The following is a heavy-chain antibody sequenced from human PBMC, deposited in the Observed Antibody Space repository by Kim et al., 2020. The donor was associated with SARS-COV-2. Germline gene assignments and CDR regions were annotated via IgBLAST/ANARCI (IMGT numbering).Heavy chain of an antibody. CDR2: INHSGGT. CDR1: GGSFSDYT. Sequence: SETLSLTCAVYGGSFSDYTWSWIRQPPGKGLEWIGEINHSGGTNLSPSLKSRITISVDTSKSQFSLRLKSMTTTDTAVYYCARGRAGVVPAPVLGLGPWYDYYAMDVWGRGTPVAVSS. V-gene: IGHV4-34*01. D-gene: IGHD2-2*02. CDR3: ARGRAGVVPAPVLGLGPWYDYYAMDV. J-gene: IGHJ6*02.